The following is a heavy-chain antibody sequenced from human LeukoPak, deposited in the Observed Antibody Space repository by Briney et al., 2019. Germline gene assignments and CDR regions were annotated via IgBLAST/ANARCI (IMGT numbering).Heavy chain of an antibody. CDR2: IKQDGGEK. J-gene: IGHJ4*02. CDR3: ARDQYSSGWPTPSYYFDY. Sequence: GGSLRLSCAASGFTFSSYWMSWVRPALGKGLEWVANIKQDGGEKYYVDSVKGRFTISRDNAKNSLYLQMKSLRAEDTAVYCCARDQYSSGWPTPSYYFDYWGQGTLVTVSS. CDR1: GFTFSSYW. V-gene: IGHV3-7*01. D-gene: IGHD6-19*01.